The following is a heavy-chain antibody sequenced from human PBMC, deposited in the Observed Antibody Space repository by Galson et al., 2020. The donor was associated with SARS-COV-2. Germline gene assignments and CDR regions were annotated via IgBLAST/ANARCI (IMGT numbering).Heavy chain of an antibody. CDR1: GTSVRTYY. V-gene: IGHV4-59*02. Sequence: SETLSLTCTVSGTSVRTYYWTWIRRPPGKGLEWIAYIYHSGATNSNPSLQSRVNISVDTSKNQFSLKLTSVTAADTAVYYCARLGRDDLWSGLGYYYMDVWGKGTTVTVSS. CDR2: IYHSGAT. CDR3: ARLGRDDLWSGLGYYYMDV. D-gene: IGHD3-3*01. J-gene: IGHJ6*03.